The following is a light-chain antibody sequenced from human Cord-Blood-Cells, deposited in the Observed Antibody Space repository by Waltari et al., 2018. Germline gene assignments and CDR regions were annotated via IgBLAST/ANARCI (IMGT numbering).Light chain of an antibody. J-gene: IGKJ2*03. Sequence: DIQMTKSPSTLSASVGDRVTITCRASQSISSWLAWYQQKTWNAPKLLIYKASSLESGVPSRFSSSGSGTEFTLTISSLQPDDFATYYCQQYNSYSPYSFGQGTKLEIK. CDR2: KAS. V-gene: IGKV1-5*03. CDR1: QSISSW. CDR3: QQYNSYSPYS.